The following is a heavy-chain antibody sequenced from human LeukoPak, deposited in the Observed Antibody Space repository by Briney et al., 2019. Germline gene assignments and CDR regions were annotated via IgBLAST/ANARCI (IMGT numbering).Heavy chain of an antibody. J-gene: IGHJ6*02. CDR1: AGTFSSYA. CDR2: IIPIFGTA. V-gene: IGHV1-69*01. Sequence: SVKISCKASAGTFSSYAISWVRQAPGQGLVWMGGIIPIFGTANYAQKFQGRVTITADESTSTAYMELSSLRSEDTAVYYCAREEGGSLLWFGELSIYHHDYYYYGMDVWGQGTTVTVSS. CDR3: AREEGGSLLWFGELSIYHHDYYYYGMDV. D-gene: IGHD3-10*01.